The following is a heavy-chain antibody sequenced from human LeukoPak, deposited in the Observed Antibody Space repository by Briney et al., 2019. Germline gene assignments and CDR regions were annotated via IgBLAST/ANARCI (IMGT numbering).Heavy chain of an antibody. Sequence: SVKVSCKAYGGTFSSYAISWVRQDPGQGLEWMGWIIPIFGTANYAQKFQGRVTITADKSTSTAYMELSSLRSEDTAVYYCARGYCSGGSCYPLYYYYYMDVWGKGTTVTVSS. V-gene: IGHV1-69*06. J-gene: IGHJ6*03. CDR1: GGTFSSYA. D-gene: IGHD2-15*01. CDR2: IIPIFGTA. CDR3: ARGYCSGGSCYPLYYYYYMDV.